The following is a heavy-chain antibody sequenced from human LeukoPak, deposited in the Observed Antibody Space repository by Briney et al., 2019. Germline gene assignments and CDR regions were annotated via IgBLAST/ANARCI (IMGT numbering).Heavy chain of an antibody. CDR3: ARVGRDLGVDY. CDR2: IRYDASAE. D-gene: IGHD1-26*01. CDR1: GFTFNTYA. V-gene: IGHV3-30*02. J-gene: IGHJ4*02. Sequence: PGGSLRLSCAASGFTFNTYAMHWVRQAPGKGLEWVGFIRYDASAEYYASSVKGRFTISRDNLSNTLYLHMDSLRGDDTAVYYCARVGRDLGVDYCGQGTLVTVSS.